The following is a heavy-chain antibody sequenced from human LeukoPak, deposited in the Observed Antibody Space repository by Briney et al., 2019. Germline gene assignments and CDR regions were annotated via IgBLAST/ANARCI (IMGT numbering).Heavy chain of an antibody. V-gene: IGHV4-34*01. CDR2: INHSGST. CDR1: GGSFSGYY. J-gene: IGHJ4*02. D-gene: IGHD3-9*01. Sequence: SETLSLTCAVYGGSFSGYYCSWIRQPPGKGLEWSGEINHSGSTNYNPSLKSRVTISVDTSKNQFSLKLSSVTAADTAVYYCARGPTLRYFDWLFFDYWGQGTLVTVSS. CDR3: ARGPTLRYFDWLFFDY.